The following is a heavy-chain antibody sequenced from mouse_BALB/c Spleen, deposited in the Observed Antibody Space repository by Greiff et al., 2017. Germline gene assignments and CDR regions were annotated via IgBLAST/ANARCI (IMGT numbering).Heavy chain of an antibody. Sequence: QVQLQQPGAELVKPGASVKLSCKASGYTFTSYWMHWVKQRPGQGLEWIGEINPSNGRTNYNEKFKSKATLTVDKSSSTAYMQLSSLTSEDSAVYYCARVYYGYLFAYWGQGTLVTVSA. J-gene: IGHJ3*01. D-gene: IGHD1-2*01. CDR3: ARVYYGYLFAY. CDR1: GYTFTSYW. V-gene: IGHV1S81*02. CDR2: INPSNGRT.